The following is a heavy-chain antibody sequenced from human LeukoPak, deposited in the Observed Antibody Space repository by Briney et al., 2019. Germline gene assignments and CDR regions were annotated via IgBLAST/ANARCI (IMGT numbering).Heavy chain of an antibody. CDR3: ARSDWFDP. Sequence: GRSLRLSCAASGFTLGGYWMHWLRQAPGKGLVWVSRIKNDGSSTTYADSVKGRFTISRDNAKNTLYLQMNSLRAEDTAVYYCARSDWFDPWGQGTLVTVSS. CDR2: IKNDGSST. CDR1: GFTLGGYW. J-gene: IGHJ5*02. V-gene: IGHV3-74*01.